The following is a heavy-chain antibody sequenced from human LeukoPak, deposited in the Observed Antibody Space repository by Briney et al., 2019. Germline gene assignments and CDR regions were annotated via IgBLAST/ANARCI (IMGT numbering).Heavy chain of an antibody. V-gene: IGHV3-33*06. CDR2: IWYDGSNK. Sequence: GGSLRLSCAASGFTFSNFVMHWVRQAPGKGLEWLAVIWYDGSNKFYADSVKGRFIISRDNSKNTLFLQMYSLRADDTAVYYCAKYITGTTFGDYWGQGTVVTVSS. J-gene: IGHJ4*02. CDR1: GFTFSNFV. CDR3: AKYITGTTFGDY. D-gene: IGHD1-20*01.